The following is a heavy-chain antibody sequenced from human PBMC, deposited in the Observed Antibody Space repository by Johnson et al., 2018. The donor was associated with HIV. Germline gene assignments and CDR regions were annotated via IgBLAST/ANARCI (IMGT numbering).Heavy chain of an antibody. Sequence: VQLVESGGGLVKPGGSLRLSCAASGFTFSNAWMSWVRQAPGKGLEWVGRIKSKTDGGTTDYAAPVKGRFTISRDNSKNTLYLQMNSLRAEDTAVYYCAKDLGGSYRAFDIWGQGTMVTVSS. J-gene: IGHJ3*02. CDR2: IKSKTDGGTT. D-gene: IGHD3-16*02. CDR1: GFTFSNAW. V-gene: IGHV3-15*01. CDR3: AKDLGGSYRAFDI.